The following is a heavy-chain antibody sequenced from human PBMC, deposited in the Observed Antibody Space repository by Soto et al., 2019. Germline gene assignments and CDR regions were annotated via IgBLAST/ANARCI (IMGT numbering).Heavy chain of an antibody. CDR3: VRDGFVAAAGTLDY. CDR1: GFTVSSSY. J-gene: IGHJ4*02. D-gene: IGHD6-13*01. Sequence: GGSLRLSCAASGFTVSSSYMNWVRQAPGKELEWASVIYSDGSTYYADSVKGRFTISRDTSKNTLYLQMNSLRAEDTAVYYCVRDGFVAAAGTLDYWGQGALVTVSS. V-gene: IGHV3-66*01. CDR2: IYSDGST.